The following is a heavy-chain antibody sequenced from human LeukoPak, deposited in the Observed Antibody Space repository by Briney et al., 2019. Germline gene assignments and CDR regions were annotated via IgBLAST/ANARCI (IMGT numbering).Heavy chain of an antibody. CDR2: IKQDGSEK. CDR1: GFTFSSYW. Sequence: GGSLRLSCAASGFTFSSYWMSWVRQAPGKGLEWVVNIKQDGSEKYYVDSVKGRFTISRDNAKNSLYLQMNSLRAEDTAVYYCARDADYYDSSGLDYWGQGTLVTVSS. J-gene: IGHJ4*02. D-gene: IGHD3-22*01. V-gene: IGHV3-7*01. CDR3: ARDADYYDSSGLDY.